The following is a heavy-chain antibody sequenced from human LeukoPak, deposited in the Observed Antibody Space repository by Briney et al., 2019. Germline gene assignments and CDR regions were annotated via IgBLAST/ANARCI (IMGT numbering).Heavy chain of an antibody. CDR3: ASLEKATRSLDY. Sequence: SETLSLTCTVSGGSISSYYWSWIRQPPGKGLEWIGYIYYSGSTNYNPSLKSRVTISVDTSRNQFSLKLSSVTAADTAVYYCASLEKATRSLDYWGQGTLVTVSS. CDR1: GGSISSYY. CDR2: IYYSGST. D-gene: IGHD5-24*01. J-gene: IGHJ4*02. V-gene: IGHV4-59*01.